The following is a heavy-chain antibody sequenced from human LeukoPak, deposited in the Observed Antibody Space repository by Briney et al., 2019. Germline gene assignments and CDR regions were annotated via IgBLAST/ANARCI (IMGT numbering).Heavy chain of an antibody. D-gene: IGHD2-21*01. Sequence: SETLSLTCTVSGASISSSSWTWIRQSPGKGLESLGFISNNGKTKYKSSFEGRVTMSLDTSKSQFSLTLSSVTAADTAVYFCARRIYSGTVRHLLYSFMDVWGKGTTVIVS. J-gene: IGHJ6*03. V-gene: IGHV4-59*08. CDR1: GASISSSS. CDR3: ARRIYSGTVRHLLYSFMDV. CDR2: ISNNGKT.